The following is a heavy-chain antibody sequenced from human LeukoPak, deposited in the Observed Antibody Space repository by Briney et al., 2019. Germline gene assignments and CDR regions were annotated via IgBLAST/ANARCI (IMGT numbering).Heavy chain of an antibody. CDR1: GFTFSGYW. CDR2: IYTDGSRT. CDR3: ARGHSSGYYTDY. Sequence: GGSLRLSCAASGFTFSGYWMHWVRQAPGKGLVWVSRIYTDGSRTNYADSVKGRLTISRDNAKNTLYLQVNSLRAEDTAVYFCARGHSSGYYTDYWGQGILVTVSS. D-gene: IGHD6-19*01. J-gene: IGHJ4*02. V-gene: IGHV3-74*01.